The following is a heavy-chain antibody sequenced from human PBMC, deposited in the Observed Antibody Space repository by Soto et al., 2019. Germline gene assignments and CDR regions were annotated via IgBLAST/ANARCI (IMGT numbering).Heavy chain of an antibody. D-gene: IGHD6-19*01. V-gene: IGHV1-18*01. CDR3: ARSGIAVAGTGPGRY. Sequence: ASVKVSCKASGYTFTSYGISWVRQAPGQGPEWMGWISAYNGNTNYAQKLQGRVTMTTDTSTSTAYMELRSLRSDDTAVYYCARSGIAVAGTGPGRYWGQGTLVTVSS. CDR2: ISAYNGNT. CDR1: GYTFTSYG. J-gene: IGHJ4*02.